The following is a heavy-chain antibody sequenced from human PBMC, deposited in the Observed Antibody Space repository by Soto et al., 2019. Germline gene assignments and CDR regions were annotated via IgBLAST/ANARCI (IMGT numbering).Heavy chain of an antibody. J-gene: IGHJ6*02. D-gene: IGHD1-1*01. CDR1: GGTFSSYA. V-gene: IGHV1-69*12. CDR3: ARGSNNPTYDYYDMDV. Sequence: QVQLVQSGAEVKKPGSSVKVSCKASGGTFSSYAISWVRQAPGQGLEWMGGIIPIFGTANYAQKFQGRVTITADESTSTAYMELSSLRSEDTAVYYCARGSNNPTYDYYDMDVWGQGTTVTVSS. CDR2: IIPIFGTA.